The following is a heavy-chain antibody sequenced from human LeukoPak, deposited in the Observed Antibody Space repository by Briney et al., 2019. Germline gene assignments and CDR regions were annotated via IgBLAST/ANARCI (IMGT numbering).Heavy chain of an antibody. CDR2: ISGSGGTK. Sequence: GGSLRLSCAASGFTFSTYDMNWVRQAPGKGLEWVSGISGSGGTKYYADSVKGRFTISRDNSKNSLYLQMNSLRTEDTALYYCAKDFLRYYGSGSSWFDPWGQGTLVTVSS. J-gene: IGHJ5*02. D-gene: IGHD3-10*01. CDR1: GFTFSTYD. CDR3: AKDFLRYYGSGSSWFDP. V-gene: IGHV3-43*02.